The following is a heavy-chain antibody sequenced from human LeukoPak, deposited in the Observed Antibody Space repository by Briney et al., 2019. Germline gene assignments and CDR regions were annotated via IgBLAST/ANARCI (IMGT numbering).Heavy chain of an antibody. V-gene: IGHV3-7*01. CDR1: GFTFSSYW. CDR3: ARVDNGNNGHFDY. J-gene: IGHJ4*02. Sequence: TGGSLRLSCAASGFTFSSYWMSWVRQAPGKGLEWVANIKQDGSEKYYVDSVKGRFTISRDNAENSLYLQMNSLRAEDTAGYYCARVDNGNNGHFDYWGQGILVTVSS. CDR2: IKQDGSEK. D-gene: IGHD1/OR15-1a*01.